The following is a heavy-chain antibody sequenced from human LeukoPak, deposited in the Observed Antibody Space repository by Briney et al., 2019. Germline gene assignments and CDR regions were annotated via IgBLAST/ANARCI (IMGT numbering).Heavy chain of an antibody. CDR2: INHSGST. V-gene: IGHV4-34*01. Sequence: SETLSLTCAVYGGSFSGYYWSWIRQPPGKGLEWIGEINHSGSTNYNPSLKSRVAISVDTSKNQFSLKLSSVTAADTAVYYCARHELYYDFWSGYYTGGGIDYWGQGTLVTVSS. CDR3: ARHELYYDFWSGYYTGGGIDY. J-gene: IGHJ4*02. CDR1: GGSFSGYY. D-gene: IGHD3-3*01.